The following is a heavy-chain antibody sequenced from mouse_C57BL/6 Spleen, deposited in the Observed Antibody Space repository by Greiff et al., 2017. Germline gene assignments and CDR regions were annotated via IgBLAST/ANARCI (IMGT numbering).Heavy chain of an antibody. CDR3: AREGNSSYAMDY. J-gene: IGHJ4*01. D-gene: IGHD3-1*01. V-gene: IGHV1-19*01. CDR1: GYTFTDYY. CDR2: INPYNGGT. Sequence: VQLKQSGPVLVKPGASVKMSCKASGYTFTDYYMNWVKQSHGKSLEWIGVINPYNGGTSYNQKFKGKATLTVDKSSSTAYMELNSLTSEDSAVYYCAREGNSSYAMDYWGQGTSVTVSS.